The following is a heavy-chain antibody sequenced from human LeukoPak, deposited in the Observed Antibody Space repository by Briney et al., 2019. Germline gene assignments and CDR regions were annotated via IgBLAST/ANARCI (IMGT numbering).Heavy chain of an antibody. D-gene: IGHD3-22*01. CDR1: GYTFTSYG. CDR2: ISAYNGNT. Sequence: ASVKVPCKASGYTFTSYGISWVRQAPGQGLEWMGWISAYNGNTNYAQKLQGRVTMTTDTSTSTAYMELRSLRSDDTAVYYCARFQDDSSGYSLRDAFDIWGQGTMVTVSS. J-gene: IGHJ3*02. V-gene: IGHV1-18*01. CDR3: ARFQDDSSGYSLRDAFDI.